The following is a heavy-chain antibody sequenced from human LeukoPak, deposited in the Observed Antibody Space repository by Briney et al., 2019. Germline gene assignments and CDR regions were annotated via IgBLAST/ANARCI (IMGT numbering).Heavy chain of an antibody. CDR3: ARMPYSSGWYWLDY. D-gene: IGHD6-19*01. CDR1: GYTFTSYG. V-gene: IGHV1-18*01. Sequence: ASVKVSSKASGYTFTSYGISWVRQAPGQGLEWMGWISAYNGNTNYAQKLQGRVTMTTDTSTSTAYMELRSLRSDDTAVYYCARMPYSSGWYWLDYWGQGTLVTVSS. J-gene: IGHJ4*02. CDR2: ISAYNGNT.